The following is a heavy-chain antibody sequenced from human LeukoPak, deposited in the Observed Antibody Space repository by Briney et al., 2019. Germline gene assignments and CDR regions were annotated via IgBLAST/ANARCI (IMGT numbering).Heavy chain of an antibody. D-gene: IGHD4-23*01. V-gene: IGHV4-31*03. CDR1: GGSISSGGYY. CDR2: IYYSGST. Sequence: SETLSLTCTVSGGSISSGGYYWSWIRQHPGKGLEWIGYIYYSGSTYYNPSLKSRVTISVDTSKNQFSLKLSSVTAADTAVYYCARLQSGWQLRRGYYYYMDVWGEGTTVTVSS. J-gene: IGHJ6*03. CDR3: ARLQSGWQLRRGYYYYMDV.